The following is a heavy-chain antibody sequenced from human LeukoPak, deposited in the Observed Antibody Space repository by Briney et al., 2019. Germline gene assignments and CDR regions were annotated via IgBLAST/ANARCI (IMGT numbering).Heavy chain of an antibody. CDR3: ARARSWDGDCVAY. CDR2: MNSDGSST. D-gene: IGHD2-21*02. J-gene: IGHJ4*02. Sequence: PGGSLRLSCAASGLTFSSYWMHWVRQAPGKGLVWVSRMNSDGSSTSYADSVKGRFTVSRDNAKNTLYLQINSLRAEDTAVYYCARARSWDGDCVAYWGQGTLVTVSS. CDR1: GLTFSSYW. V-gene: IGHV3-74*01.